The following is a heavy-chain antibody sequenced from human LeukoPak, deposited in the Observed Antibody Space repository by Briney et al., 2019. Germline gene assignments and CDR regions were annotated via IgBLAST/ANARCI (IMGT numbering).Heavy chain of an antibody. D-gene: IGHD3-10*01. Sequence: SETLSLTCTVSGGSIGSGDYYWSWIRQPPGKGLEWIGYIYYSGSTYYNPSLKSRVTISVDTSKNQFSLKLSSVTAADTAVYYCARGGSGSPAHWGQGTLVTVSS. J-gene: IGHJ4*02. CDR1: GGSIGSGDYY. V-gene: IGHV4-30-4*02. CDR3: ARGGSGSPAH. CDR2: IYYSGST.